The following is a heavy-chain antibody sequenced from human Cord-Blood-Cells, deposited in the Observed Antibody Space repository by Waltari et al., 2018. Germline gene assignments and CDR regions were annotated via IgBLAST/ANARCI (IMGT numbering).Heavy chain of an antibody. D-gene: IGHD3-22*01. Sequence: QVQLQESGPGLVKPSQTLSLTCTVSGGSISSGGYYWSWIRQHPGKGLERIGYIYDRGSTYYNPSLKSRVTISVDTSKNQFSLKLSSVTAADTAVYYCARGYYYDSSGYDYWGQGTLVTVSS. CDR3: ARGYYYDSSGYDY. J-gene: IGHJ4*02. CDR1: GGSISSGGYY. V-gene: IGHV4-31*03. CDR2: IYDRGST.